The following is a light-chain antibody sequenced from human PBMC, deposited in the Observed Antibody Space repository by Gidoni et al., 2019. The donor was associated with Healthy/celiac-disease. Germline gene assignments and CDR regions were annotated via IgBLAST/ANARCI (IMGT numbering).Light chain of an antibody. CDR1: QVISNY. CDR2: DAS. CDR3: QQYDNLLMCS. J-gene: IGKJ2*04. Sequence: DIQMTQSPSSLSASVGDRVTITCQASQVISNYLNWYQQKPGKAPKLLIYDASNLETGVPSRFSGSGSGTDFTFTISSLQPEDIATYYCQQYDNLLMCSFGQGTKLEIK. V-gene: IGKV1-33*01.